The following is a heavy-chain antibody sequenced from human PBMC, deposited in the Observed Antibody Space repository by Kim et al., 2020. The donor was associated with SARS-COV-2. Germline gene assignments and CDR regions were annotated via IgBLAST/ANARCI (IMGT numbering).Heavy chain of an antibody. Sequence: GGSLRLSCAASGFTFSSYSMNWVRQAPGKGLEWVSSISSSSSYIYYADSVKGRFTISRDNAKNSLYLQMNSLRAEDTAVYYCASPVVPNYYYYGMDVWGQGTTVTVSS. CDR3: ASPVVPNYYYYGMDV. CDR2: ISSSSSYI. D-gene: IGHD2-15*01. J-gene: IGHJ6*02. V-gene: IGHV3-21*01. CDR1: GFTFSSYS.